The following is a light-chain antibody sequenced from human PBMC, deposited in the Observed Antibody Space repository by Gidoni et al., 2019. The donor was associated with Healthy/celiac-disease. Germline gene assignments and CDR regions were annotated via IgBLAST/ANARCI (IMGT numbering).Light chain of an antibody. CDR1: QSISSY. CDR2: AAS. V-gene: IGKV1-39*01. CDR3: QQSYSTPWT. Sequence: DIQMTHSPSSLSASVGDRVTITCRASQSISSYLNWYQQKPGKAPKLLIYAASSLQSGVPSRFSGSGSGTDLTLTISSLQPEDFATYYCQQSYSTPWTFGQGTKVESK. J-gene: IGKJ1*01.